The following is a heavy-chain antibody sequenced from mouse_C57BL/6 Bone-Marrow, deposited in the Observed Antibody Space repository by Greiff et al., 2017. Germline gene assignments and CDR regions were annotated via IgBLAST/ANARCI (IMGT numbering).Heavy chain of an antibody. J-gene: IGHJ4*01. D-gene: IGHD1-1*01. CDR1: GYTFTSYW. CDR3: ARLIITVVEQRYAVDY. Sequence: QVQLQQPGAELVKPGASVKVSCKASGYTFTSYWMHWVKQRPGQGLEWIGRIHPSDSDTNYNQKFKGKATLTVDKSSSTAYMQLSSLTSEDSAVYYLARLIITVVEQRYAVDYWVKEPQSPSPQ. V-gene: IGHV1-74*01. CDR2: IHPSDSDT.